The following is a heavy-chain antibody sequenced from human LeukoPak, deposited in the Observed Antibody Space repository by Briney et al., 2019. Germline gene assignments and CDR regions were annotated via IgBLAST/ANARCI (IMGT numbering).Heavy chain of an antibody. D-gene: IGHD4-17*01. CDR3: AKDVYGDPSFDY. CDR2: ISDGGGHT. CDR1: EFTFSNYA. J-gene: IGHJ4*02. V-gene: IGHV3-23*01. Sequence: GGSLRLPCAASEFTFSNYAMAWVRQAPGKGLEWVSSISDGGGHTYYADSVMGRFTISRDNSKNILYLQMNSLRAEDTAVYYCAKDVYGDPSFDYWGQGTLVTVSS.